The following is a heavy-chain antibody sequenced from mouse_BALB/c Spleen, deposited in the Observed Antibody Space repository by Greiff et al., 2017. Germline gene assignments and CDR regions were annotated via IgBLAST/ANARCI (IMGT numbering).Heavy chain of an antibody. J-gene: IGHJ3*01. V-gene: IGHV5-9-4*01. CDR3: AGDGDSYGSSNRNGFAY. CDR1: GFTFTSYA. CDR2: ISSGGSYT. D-gene: IGHD1-1*01. Sequence: EVQLVESGGGLMKPGGSLKLSCAASGFTFTSYAMSWVRQSPEKRLEWVAEISSGGSYTYYPDTVTGRFTLSRDNAKNNLYLEMGSLRSEDTAMYYWAGDGDSYGSSNRNGFAYWGQGTLVTVAA.